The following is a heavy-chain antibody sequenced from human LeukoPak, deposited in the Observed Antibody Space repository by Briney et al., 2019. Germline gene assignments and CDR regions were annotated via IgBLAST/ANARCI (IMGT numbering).Heavy chain of an antibody. J-gene: IGHJ3*02. CDR3: ARDDTHYGSSGSFYDAFDI. CDR1: GFTFNSYW. Sequence: GGSLRLSCAASGFTFNSYWMSWVRQAPGKGLEWVANIKQDVNEKYYVDSVKGRFTISRDNAKNSLYLQMNSLRAEDTAVYYCARDDTHYGSSGSFYDAFDIWGQGTMVTVSS. V-gene: IGHV3-7*01. CDR2: IKQDVNEK. D-gene: IGHD3-22*01.